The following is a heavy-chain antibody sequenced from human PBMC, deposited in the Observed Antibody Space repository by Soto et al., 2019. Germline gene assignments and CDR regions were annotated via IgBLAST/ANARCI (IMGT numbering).Heavy chain of an antibody. J-gene: IGHJ4*02. Sequence: QVQLVQSGAEVKKPVASVKVSCKPSGYTFTSTGISWVRQAPGQGLVWMGWISTYNGNTRYAQKFQGRVTLTTDTSTGTAYMVLGILRPDDTAVVFCARWKDGYDSCYFDYWGQGSLLTVSS. V-gene: IGHV1-18*01. CDR2: ISTYNGNT. CDR1: GYTFTSTG. CDR3: ARWKDGYDSCYFDY. D-gene: IGHD5-12*01.